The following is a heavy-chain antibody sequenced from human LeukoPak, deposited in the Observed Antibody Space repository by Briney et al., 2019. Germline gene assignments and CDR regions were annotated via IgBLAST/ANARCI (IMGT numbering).Heavy chain of an antibody. V-gene: IGHV5-51*01. Sequence: GESLKISCKGSGYSFTSYWIGWVRQMPGKGLEGRGIIYPGDSDTRYSPSFKGQVTISADKSISTAYLQWSSLKASDTAMYYCARHNTLADAFDIWGQGTMVTVSS. CDR2: IYPGDSDT. J-gene: IGHJ3*02. D-gene: IGHD3-16*01. CDR1: GYSFTSYW. CDR3: ARHNTLADAFDI.